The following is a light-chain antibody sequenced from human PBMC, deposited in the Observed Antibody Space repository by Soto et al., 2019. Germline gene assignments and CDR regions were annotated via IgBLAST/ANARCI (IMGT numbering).Light chain of an antibody. CDR3: QQSNNHPIS. V-gene: IGKV1-5*03. CDR1: QSISIW. J-gene: IGKJ5*01. CDR2: KAS. Sequence: DIQMTQSPSTLSASVGDRVTITCRASQSISIWLAWYQQKPGKAPKILIYKASSLESGVPSRFSGSGSGTEFTLTISSLQPEDFATYYCQQSNNHPISFGQGTRLENK.